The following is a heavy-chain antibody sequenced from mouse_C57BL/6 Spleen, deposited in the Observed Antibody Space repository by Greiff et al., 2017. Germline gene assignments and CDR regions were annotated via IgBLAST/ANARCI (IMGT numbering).Heavy chain of an antibody. CDR2: ISSGSSTI. D-gene: IGHD2-5*01. V-gene: IGHV5-17*01. CDR3: ARSTMESNYGAY. Sequence: VHVKQSGGGLVKPGGSLKLSCAASGFTFSDYGMHWVRQAPEKGLEWVAYISSGSSTIYYADTVKGRFTISRDNAKNTLFLQMTSLRSEDTAMYYCARSTMESNYGAYWGQGTLVTVSA. J-gene: IGHJ3*01. CDR1: GFTFSDYG.